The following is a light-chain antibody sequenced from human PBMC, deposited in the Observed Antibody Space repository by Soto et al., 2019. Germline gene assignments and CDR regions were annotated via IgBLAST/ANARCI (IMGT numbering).Light chain of an antibody. V-gene: IGLV2-14*01. CDR1: SGDVADYNY. CDR3: CSYMRNSLYV. Sequence: QSVLTQPASVAGSPGQAITISCTGSSGDVADYNYVSWYQQHPGKAPKLMISAVSNRPSGVSDRFSGSKSGNTASLTISGLQADDEADYYCSYMRNSLYVFGTGTKVTVL. J-gene: IGLJ1*01. CDR2: AVS.